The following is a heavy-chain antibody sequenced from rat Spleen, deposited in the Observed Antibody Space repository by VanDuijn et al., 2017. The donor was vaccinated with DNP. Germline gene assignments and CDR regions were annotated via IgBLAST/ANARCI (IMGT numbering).Heavy chain of an antibody. CDR1: GFTFSDYN. V-gene: IGHV5S10*01. J-gene: IGHJ4*01. CDR2: IIYDGSGT. Sequence: EVQLVESAGGLVQPGRSLKLSCADSGFTFSDYNMVWVRQAPKKGLEWVATIIYDGSGTYYRDSVKGRFTISRDNAKSTLYLQMDSLRYEDTATYYCTTLITFMSGWSQGTSVTVSS. CDR3: TTLITFMSG. D-gene: IGHD1-1*01.